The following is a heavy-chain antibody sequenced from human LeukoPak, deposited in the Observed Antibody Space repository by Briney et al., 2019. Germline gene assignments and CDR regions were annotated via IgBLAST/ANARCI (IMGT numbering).Heavy chain of an antibody. Sequence: SETLSLTCTVSGGSISSYYWSWIRPPPGKGLEWIGYIYYSGTTNYNPSLKSRVTISVDTSKNQFSLKLSSVTAADTAVYYCARGRGGSYDYWGQGTLVTVSS. V-gene: IGHV4-59*12. D-gene: IGHD1-26*01. J-gene: IGHJ4*02. CDR2: IYYSGTT. CDR1: GGSISSYY. CDR3: ARGRGGSYDY.